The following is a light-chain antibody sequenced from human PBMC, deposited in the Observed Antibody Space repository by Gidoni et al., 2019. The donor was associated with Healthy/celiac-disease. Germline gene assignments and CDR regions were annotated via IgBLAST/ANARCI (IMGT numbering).Light chain of an antibody. CDR3: AAWDDSLSVPWV. J-gene: IGLJ3*02. CDR2: RNN. V-gene: IGLV1-47*01. CDR1: SSHIGSNY. Sequence: QSVLTQPPSASGHPGQRVTISCSGSSSHIGSNYVYWYQQLPGTAPKLLIYRNNQRPSGVPDRFSGSKSGTSASLAISGLRSEDEADYYCAAWDDSLSVPWVFGGGTKLTVL.